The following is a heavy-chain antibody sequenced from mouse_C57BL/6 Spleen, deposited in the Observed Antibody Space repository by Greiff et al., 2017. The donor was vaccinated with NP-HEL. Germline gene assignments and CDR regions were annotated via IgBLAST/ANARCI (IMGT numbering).Heavy chain of an antibody. J-gene: IGHJ2*01. Sequence: VQLQQPGAELVRPGSSVKLSCKASGYTFTSYWMDWVKQRPGQGLEWIGNIYPSDSETHYNQKFKDKATLTVDKSSSTAYMQLSSLTSEDSAVYYCARYYYDYYFDYWGQGTTLTVSS. V-gene: IGHV1-61*01. CDR1: GYTFTSYW. CDR2: IYPSDSET. D-gene: IGHD1-1*01. CDR3: ARYYYDYYFDY.